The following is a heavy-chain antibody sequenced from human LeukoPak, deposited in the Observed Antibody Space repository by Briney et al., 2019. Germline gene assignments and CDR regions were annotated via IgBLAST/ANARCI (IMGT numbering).Heavy chain of an antibody. CDR1: VHTFTIYD. CDR3: ASGGPSYTSY. Sequence: ASENVPYKASVHTFTIYDINWVRHATGQGLEGMGWMNPNSCNTRYAQNFQDRNTNTRNTPKSTAYMELNIQRSEDTAVYYCASGGPSYTSYWGQGTLVTVSS. CDR2: MNPNSCNT. D-gene: IGHD1-14*01. V-gene: IGHV1-8*01. J-gene: IGHJ4*02.